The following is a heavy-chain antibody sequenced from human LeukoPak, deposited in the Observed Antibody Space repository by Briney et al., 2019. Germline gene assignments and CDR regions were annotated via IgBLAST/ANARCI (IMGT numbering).Heavy chain of an antibody. CDR3: AKWKYSNSGIDDY. Sequence: GGSLRLSCAASGFTFSSYAMSWVRQVPGKGLEWVSVISGSGDNTYYADSVKGRFTISRDDSKNMLYLQMNSLRAEDTAVYYCAKWKYSNSGIDDYWGQGTLVTVSS. CDR1: GFTFSSYA. CDR2: ISGSGDNT. D-gene: IGHD6-6*01. V-gene: IGHV3-23*01. J-gene: IGHJ4*02.